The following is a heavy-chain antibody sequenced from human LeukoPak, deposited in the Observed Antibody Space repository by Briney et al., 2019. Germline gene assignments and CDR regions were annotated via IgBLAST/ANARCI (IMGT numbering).Heavy chain of an antibody. Sequence: GGSLRLSCAASGFTFSSYDMHWVRQATGKGLEWVSAISGSGGSTYYADSVKGRFTISRDNSKNTLYLQMNSLRAEDTAVYYCAKALLPYYYYMDVWGKGTTVTISS. J-gene: IGHJ6*03. V-gene: IGHV3-23*01. CDR2: ISGSGGST. D-gene: IGHD1-26*01. CDR3: AKALLPYYYYMDV. CDR1: GFTFSSYD.